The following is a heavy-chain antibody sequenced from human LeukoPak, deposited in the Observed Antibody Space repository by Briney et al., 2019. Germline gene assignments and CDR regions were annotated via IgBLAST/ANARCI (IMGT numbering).Heavy chain of an antibody. CDR2: ISAYNGNT. Sequence: ASVKVSCKASGYTFTSYGISWVRQAPGQGLEWMGWISAYNGNTNYAQKLQGRVTMTTDTSTSTAYMELRSLRSDDTAVYYCARERVVVVPAAIFYYGMDVWGQGTTVTVSS. J-gene: IGHJ6*02. CDR3: ARERVVVVPAAIFYYGMDV. CDR1: GYTFTSYG. D-gene: IGHD2-2*01. V-gene: IGHV1-18*01.